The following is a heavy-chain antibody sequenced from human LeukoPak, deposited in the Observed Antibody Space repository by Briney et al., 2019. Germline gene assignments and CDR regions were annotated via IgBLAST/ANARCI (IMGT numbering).Heavy chain of an antibody. CDR2: IYYSGST. CDR3: ARARKNIAVAGTYYFDY. V-gene: IGHV4-30-4*08. CDR1: GGSISSGDYY. D-gene: IGHD6-19*01. J-gene: IGHJ4*02. Sequence: PSETLSLTCTVSGGSISSGDYYWSWIRQPPGKGLEWIGYIYYSGSTYYNPSLKSRVTISVDTSKNQFSLKLSSVTAADTAVYYCARARKNIAVAGTYYFDYWGQGTLVTVSS.